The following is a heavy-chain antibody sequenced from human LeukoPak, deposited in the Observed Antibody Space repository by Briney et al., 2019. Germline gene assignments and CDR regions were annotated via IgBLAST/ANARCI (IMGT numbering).Heavy chain of an antibody. CDR2: ITGSGGST. V-gene: IGHV3-23*01. Sequence: GGSLRLSCAASGFTFSSYAMSWVRQAPGKGLEWVSVITGSGGSTYYADSVKGRFTISRDNSKDTLYLQMNSLRAEDTAVYYCAKGLSIDYHRLDPWGQGTLVTVSS. CDR1: GFTFSSYA. CDR3: AKGLSIDYHRLDP. D-gene: IGHD4-11*01. J-gene: IGHJ5*02.